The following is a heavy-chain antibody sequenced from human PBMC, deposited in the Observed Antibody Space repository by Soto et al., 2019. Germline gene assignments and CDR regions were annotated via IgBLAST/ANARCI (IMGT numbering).Heavy chain of an antibody. D-gene: IGHD6-13*01. CDR1: GDSISNNNFY. Sequence: SETLSLTCTVSGDSISNNNFYWGWIRQPPGKGLEWIGSIYYSGSTYYNPSLKSRVTISVDTSKNQFSLKLSSVTAADTAVYYCARTSSWYKAPDYWGQGTLVTVSS. V-gene: IGHV4-39*07. CDR3: ARTSSWYKAPDY. J-gene: IGHJ4*02. CDR2: IYYSGST.